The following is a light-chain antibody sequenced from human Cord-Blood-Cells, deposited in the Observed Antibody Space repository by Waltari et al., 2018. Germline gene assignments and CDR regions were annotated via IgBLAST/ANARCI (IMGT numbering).Light chain of an antibody. CDR2: AAS. J-gene: IGKJ3*01. V-gene: IGKV1-39*01. Sequence: DIQMTQSPSYLSASVGDRITITCRASQSISSYLNWYQQKPGKAPKHLIYAASSLQSGGPARFSGSGSGTDFTLTISSLQPEDFATYYCQQSYSTPFTFGPGTKVDIK. CDR1: QSISSY. CDR3: QQSYSTPFT.